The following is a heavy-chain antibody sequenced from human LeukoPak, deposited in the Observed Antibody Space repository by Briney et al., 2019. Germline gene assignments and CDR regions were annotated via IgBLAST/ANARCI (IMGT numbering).Heavy chain of an antibody. V-gene: IGHV3-30*18. D-gene: IGHD4-17*01. CDR3: VKGGRDYGDYADY. CDR1: GITLSNAW. J-gene: IGHJ4*02. CDR2: ISYHGTDK. Sequence: GGSLRLSCAASGITLSNAWMNWMRQAPGKGLQWVAVISYHGTDKYYADFVKGRFTISRDNSKNTLYLQMDSVRPEDTALYYCVKGGRDYGDYADYWGQGTLVTVSS.